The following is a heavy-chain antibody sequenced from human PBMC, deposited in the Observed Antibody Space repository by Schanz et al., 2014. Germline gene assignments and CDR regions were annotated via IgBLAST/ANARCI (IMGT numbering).Heavy chain of an antibody. CDR1: GFTFSSYA. J-gene: IGHJ1*01. D-gene: IGHD3-9*01. Sequence: EVQLLESGGGLVQPGGSLRLSCAASGFTFSSYAMSWVRQAPGKGREWVSALSGSGGSTYYADSMKGRFTISRDNTKNTLDLQMNSLRAEDTAVYYCAKQIHYDILDVTRNWGQGTLVTVSS. V-gene: IGHV3-23*01. CDR3: AKQIHYDILDVTRN. CDR2: LSGSGGST.